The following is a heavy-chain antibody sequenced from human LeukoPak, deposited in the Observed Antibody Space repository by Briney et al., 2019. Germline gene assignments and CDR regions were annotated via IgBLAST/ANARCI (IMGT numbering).Heavy chain of an antibody. J-gene: IGHJ6*03. CDR1: GFTFSSYG. Sequence: PGGSLRLSCAASGFTFSSYGMHWVRQSPGKGPEWVANIRQDESERYTVDSVKGRFTISRDNAKNSVYLHMNSLRAKDTALYYCARLSAYYYGSFFYYYMDVWGKGTTVTVSS. CDR3: ARLSAYYYGSFFYYYMDV. CDR2: IRQDESER. D-gene: IGHD3-10*01. V-gene: IGHV3-7*01.